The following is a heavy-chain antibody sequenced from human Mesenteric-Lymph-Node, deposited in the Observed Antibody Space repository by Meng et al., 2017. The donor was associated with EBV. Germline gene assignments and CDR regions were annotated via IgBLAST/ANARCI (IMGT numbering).Heavy chain of an antibody. CDR2: IRSSDDLI. J-gene: IGHJ5*02. CDR3: ARSAAVAGGVMWFDP. Sequence: QLVEFGGXLVKPGGSXRLSWAASGFTFSAYSMNWVRQTPEKGLEWVSSIRSSDDLIYYVDSVKGRFTISRDNAKNSLFLQMNSLRVEDTAVYYCARSAAVAGGVMWFDPWGQGTLVTVSS. V-gene: IGHV3-21*01. D-gene: IGHD6-19*01. CDR1: GFTFSAYS.